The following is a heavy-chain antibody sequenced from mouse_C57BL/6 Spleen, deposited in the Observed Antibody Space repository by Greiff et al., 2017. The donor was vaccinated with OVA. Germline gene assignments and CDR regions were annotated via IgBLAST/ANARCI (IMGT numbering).Heavy chain of an antibody. D-gene: IGHD1-1*01. CDR2: ILPGSGST. CDR1: GYTFTGYW. CDR3: ARGGFYYERYFDV. V-gene: IGHV1-9*01. J-gene: IGHJ1*03. Sequence: VKLMESGAELMKPGASVKLSCKATGYTFTGYWIEWVKQRPGNGLEWIGEILPGSGSTTYNEKFKGKATFTADTSSNTAYMQLSSLTTEDSAIYYSARGGFYYERYFDVWGTGTTVTVSS.